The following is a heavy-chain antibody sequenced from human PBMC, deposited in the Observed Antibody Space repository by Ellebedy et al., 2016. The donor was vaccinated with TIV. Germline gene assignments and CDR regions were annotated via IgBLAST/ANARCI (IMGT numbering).Heavy chain of an antibody. CDR2: IKKDGSRK. D-gene: IGHD4-17*01. Sequence: GESLKISCSASEFTFSNHWMNWVRQAPGKGLDWVASIKKDGSRKYSVDSVKGRFTISRDNAKNSLYLEMNSLTVEDTAVYYCARGPHYGERSDYFDFWGQGTLATVSS. CDR1: EFTFSNHW. V-gene: IGHV3-7*03. J-gene: IGHJ4*02. CDR3: ARGPHYGERSDYFDF.